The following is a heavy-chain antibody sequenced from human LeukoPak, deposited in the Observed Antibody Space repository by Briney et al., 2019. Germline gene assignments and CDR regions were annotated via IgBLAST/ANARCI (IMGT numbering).Heavy chain of an antibody. D-gene: IGHD3-22*01. CDR3: AILIAAINYFDS. J-gene: IGHJ4*02. CDR1: GYTFTGYY. Sequence: ASVKVSCKASGYTFTGYYLHWVRQAPGQGLEWMGWINPNSGVTSSAQRFQGRVTMTRDTSISTAYMELSRLRSDDTAVYYCAILIAAINYFDSWGQGTPVTVSS. V-gene: IGHV1-2*02. CDR2: INPNSGVT.